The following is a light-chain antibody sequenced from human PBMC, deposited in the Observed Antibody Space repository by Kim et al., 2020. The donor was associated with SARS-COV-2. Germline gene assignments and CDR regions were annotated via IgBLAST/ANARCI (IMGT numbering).Light chain of an antibody. CDR1: QSVLYTSNNKNY. V-gene: IGKV4-1*01. CDR3: QQYYSTPRT. CDR2: WAS. Sequence: DIVKTQSPDSLAVSLSERATINCKSSQSVLYTSNNKNYLAWYQQQPGQPPKLLIYWASTRQSGVPDRFSGSGSGTDFTLTISSLQAEDVAVYYCQQYYSTPRTFGQGTKLEIK. J-gene: IGKJ2*01.